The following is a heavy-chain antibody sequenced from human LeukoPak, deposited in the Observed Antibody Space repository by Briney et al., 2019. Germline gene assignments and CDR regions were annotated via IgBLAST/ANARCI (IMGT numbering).Heavy chain of an antibody. CDR1: GYTVTRYD. V-gene: IGHV1-8*01. Sequence: GASVKVSCKASGYTVTRYDINWVRQATGQGLEWMGWMNPNSGNTGYAQKFQGRVTMTRNTSISTAYMDLSSLRSEDTAVYYCAAYYDILTDAFDIWGQGTMVTVSS. CDR3: AAYYDILTDAFDI. J-gene: IGHJ3*02. CDR2: MNPNSGNT. D-gene: IGHD3-9*01.